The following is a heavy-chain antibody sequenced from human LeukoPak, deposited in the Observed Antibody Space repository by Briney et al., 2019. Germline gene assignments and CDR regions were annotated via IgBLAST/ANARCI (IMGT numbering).Heavy chain of an antibody. CDR2: INPNSGGT. CDR3: ARGLGETRGKYWDVSDY. J-gene: IGHJ4*02. CDR1: GYTFTGYY. Sequence: VASVKVSCKASGYTFTGYYMHWVRQAPGQGLEWMGWINPNSGGTNYAQKFQGRVTMTRDTSISTAYMELISLRSEDTAVYYCARGLGETRGKYWDVSDYWGQGTLVTVSS. V-gene: IGHV1-2*02. D-gene: IGHD2-8*02.